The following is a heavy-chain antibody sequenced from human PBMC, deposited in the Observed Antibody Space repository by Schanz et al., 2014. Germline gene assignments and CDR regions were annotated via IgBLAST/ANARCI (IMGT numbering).Heavy chain of an antibody. CDR2: FIPILDVG. Sequence: QVQLVQSGAEVKKPGSSVKVSCKASGGTFSSYSISWVRQARGQGLEWVGRFIPILDVGNYAQQFQGRVTFTADKSTSTAYMELSSLRSVDTAVYYCARAFGGYDPAGALDYWGQGTLVTVSS. CDR1: GGTFSSYS. V-gene: IGHV1-69*02. J-gene: IGHJ4*02. D-gene: IGHD5-12*01. CDR3: ARAFGGYDPAGALDY.